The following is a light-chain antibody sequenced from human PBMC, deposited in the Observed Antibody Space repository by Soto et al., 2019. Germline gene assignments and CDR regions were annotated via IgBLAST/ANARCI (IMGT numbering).Light chain of an antibody. CDR1: QSISSY. CDR2: AAS. J-gene: IGKJ2*01. Sequence: DIQMTQSPSSLSASVGDRVTITCRASQSISSYLNWYQQKPVKAPKLLIYAASSLQSGVPSRFSVSGSGTDFTLTISSLQPEDFATYECQQSYSTPPMYTFGQGTKLEIK. CDR3: QQSYSTPPMYT. V-gene: IGKV1-39*01.